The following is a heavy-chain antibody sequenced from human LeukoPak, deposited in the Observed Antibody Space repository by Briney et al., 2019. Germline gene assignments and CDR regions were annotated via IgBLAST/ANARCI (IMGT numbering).Heavy chain of an antibody. J-gene: IGHJ4*02. CDR2: ISGSGGST. CDR1: GFTFCSYA. D-gene: IGHD3-22*01. V-gene: IGHV3-23*01. CDR3: AKGRYYDSSGYPNYIDY. Sequence: PGGSLRLSCAASGFTFCSYAMRWLRQAPGKGLEGVSTISGSGGSTYYAHSVKRRFTISRDNSKNTMYLQMNSLRAEDTAVYYCAKGRYYDSSGYPNYIDYWGQGTLLTVSS.